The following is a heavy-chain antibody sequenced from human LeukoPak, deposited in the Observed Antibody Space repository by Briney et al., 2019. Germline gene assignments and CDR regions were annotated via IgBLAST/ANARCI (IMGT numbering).Heavy chain of an antibody. Sequence: GASVKVSCKASGYTFTGYYMHWVRQAPGQGLEWMGWINPNSGGTNYAQKFQGWVTMTRDTSISTAYMELSRLRSDDTAVYYCARGRDYGDSLHYFDYWGQGTLVTVSS. CDR1: GYTFTGYY. CDR3: ARGRDYGDSLHYFDY. CDR2: INPNSGGT. D-gene: IGHD4-17*01. V-gene: IGHV1-2*04. J-gene: IGHJ4*02.